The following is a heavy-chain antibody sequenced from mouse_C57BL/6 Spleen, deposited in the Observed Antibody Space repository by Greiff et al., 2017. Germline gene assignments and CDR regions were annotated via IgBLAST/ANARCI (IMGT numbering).Heavy chain of an antibody. D-gene: IGHD4-1*01. CDR3: TTEDWEY. V-gene: IGHV14-4*01. CDR1: GFHIKDDY. J-gene: IGHJ2*01. Sequence: QLQQSGAELVRPGASVQLSCTPSGFHIKDDYMHWVKPRPEPGLEWLGWLDPENGDTEYASKFPGKATITADTSSNTAYLPLSRLTSEDTAVYYCTTEDWEYWGQGTNLTVSS. CDR2: LDPENGDT.